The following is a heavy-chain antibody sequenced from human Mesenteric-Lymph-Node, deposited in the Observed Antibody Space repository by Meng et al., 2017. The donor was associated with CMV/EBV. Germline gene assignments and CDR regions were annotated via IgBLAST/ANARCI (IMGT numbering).Heavy chain of an antibody. J-gene: IGHJ4*02. CDR3: AANPYDFWSGDYGFYFDY. CDR2: IVVGSGNT. V-gene: IGHV1-58*01. CDR1: GFTFTNSA. Sequence: SVKVSCKASGFTFTNSAVQWVRQARGQRLEWIGWIVVGSGNTNYAQKFHDRVTISRDMSTSTAYMELSSLESEDTAVYYCAANPYDFWSGDYGFYFDYWGQGTLVTVSS. D-gene: IGHD3-3*01.